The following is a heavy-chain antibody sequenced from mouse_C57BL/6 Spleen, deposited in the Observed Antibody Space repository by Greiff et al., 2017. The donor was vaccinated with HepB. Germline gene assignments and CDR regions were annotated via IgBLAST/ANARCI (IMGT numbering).Heavy chain of an antibody. CDR2: IYPGDGDT. CDR1: GYAFSSSW. J-gene: IGHJ4*01. CDR3: ARRNGSSHYAMDY. V-gene: IGHV1-82*01. D-gene: IGHD1-1*01. Sequence: QVQLKQSGPELVKPGASVKISCKASGYAFSSSWMNWVKQRPGKGLEWIGRIYPGDGDTNYNGKFKGKATLTADKSSSTAYMQLSSLTSEDSAVYVWARRNGSSHYAMDYWGQGSSVTVSS.